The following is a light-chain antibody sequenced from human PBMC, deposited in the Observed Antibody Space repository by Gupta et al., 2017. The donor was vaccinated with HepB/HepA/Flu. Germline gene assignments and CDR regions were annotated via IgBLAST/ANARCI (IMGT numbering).Light chain of an antibody. CDR3: QQSYSTHT. CDR2: AAS. Sequence: DILMTQSPSSLSASVGDRVTITCRASQSIVIYLSWYQQKPGKAPKLMIYAASKLQSGVPSRFSGSGSGTDFTLTSSRQQHEDFANYYGQQSYSTHTFGGGTKVEIK. V-gene: IGKV1-39*01. J-gene: IGKJ4*02. CDR1: QSIVIY.